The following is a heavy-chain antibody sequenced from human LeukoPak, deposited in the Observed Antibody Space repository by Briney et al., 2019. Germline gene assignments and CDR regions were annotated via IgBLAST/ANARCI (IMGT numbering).Heavy chain of an antibody. CDR3: ARGLPYGSGSYYYYFDY. D-gene: IGHD3-10*01. J-gene: IGHJ4*02. CDR2: INHSGST. CDR1: GGSFSGYY. Sequence: SETLSLTCAVYGGSFSGYYWSWIRQPPGKGLEWIGEINHSGSTNYNPSLKSRVTISVDTSKNQFSLKLSSVTAADTAVYYCARGLPYGSGSYYYYFDYWGQGTLVTVS. V-gene: IGHV4-34*01.